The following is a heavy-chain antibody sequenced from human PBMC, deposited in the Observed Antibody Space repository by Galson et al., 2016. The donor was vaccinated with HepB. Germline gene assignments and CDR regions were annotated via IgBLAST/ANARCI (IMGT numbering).Heavy chain of an antibody. V-gene: IGHV1-69*04. CDR2: IIPILGIA. D-gene: IGHD5-18*01. Sequence: SVKVSCKASGGTFSSYAISWVRQAPGQGLEWMGRIIPILGIANYAQKFQGRVTITADKSTSTAYMELSSLRSEDTAVHYCARDKVAPRSYGRYYYYGMDVWGQGTTVTVSS. CDR3: ARDKVAPRSYGRYYYYGMDV. CDR1: GGTFSSYA. J-gene: IGHJ6*02.